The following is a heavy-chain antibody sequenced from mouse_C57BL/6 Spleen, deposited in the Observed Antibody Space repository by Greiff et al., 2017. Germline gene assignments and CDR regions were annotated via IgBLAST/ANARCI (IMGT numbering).Heavy chain of an antibody. CDR2: IYPGDGDT. J-gene: IGHJ1*03. Sequence: HVQLQQSGPELVKPGASVKISCKASGYAFSSSWMNWVKQRPGKGLEWIGRIYPGDGDTNYNGKFKGKATLTADKSSSTAYMQLSSLTSEDSAVYFCARSGYYYGSSHWYFDVWGTGTTVTVSS. CDR1: GYAFSSSW. D-gene: IGHD1-1*01. CDR3: ARSGYYYGSSHWYFDV. V-gene: IGHV1-82*01.